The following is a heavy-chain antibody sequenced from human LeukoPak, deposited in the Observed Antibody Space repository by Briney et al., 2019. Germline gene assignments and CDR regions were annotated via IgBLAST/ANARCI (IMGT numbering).Heavy chain of an antibody. D-gene: IGHD5-18*01. CDR2: ISGSGGST. Sequence: GGSLTLSCAASGFTFSSYAMSWVRQAPGKGLEWVSVISGSGGSTSYADSVKGRFTISRDNFMNTLYLQMNSLRAEDTAVYYCAKDDRIQTRRYSYNYWGQGTLVTVSS. V-gene: IGHV3-23*01. CDR3: AKDDRIQTRRYSYNY. CDR1: GFTFSSYA. J-gene: IGHJ4*02.